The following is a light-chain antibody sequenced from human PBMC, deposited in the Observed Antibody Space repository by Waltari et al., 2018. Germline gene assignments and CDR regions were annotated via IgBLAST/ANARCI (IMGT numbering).Light chain of an antibody. J-gene: IGKJ1*01. Sequence: DIVMTQTPLSLSVTPGQPASISCKSSQSLLHSDGKTYLYWYLQKPGQSPRLLFYEVSSRLSGVPGTFSGSGSGTDFTLKISRVEAEDVGVYYCMQGIHLPRTFGQGTKVEIK. CDR3: MQGIHLPRT. V-gene: IGKV2-29*02. CDR1: QSLLHSDGKTY. CDR2: EVS.